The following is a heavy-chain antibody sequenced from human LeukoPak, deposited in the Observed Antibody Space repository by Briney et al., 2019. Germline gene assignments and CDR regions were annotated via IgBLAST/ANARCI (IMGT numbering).Heavy chain of an antibody. Sequence: SGTLSLTCTVSDDPIISAYWCHWVRRSPRKGLGWIGAIHHSGETYYSPSLEGRVLISLDKSKSQFSLRLDSLTAADTAVYFCARATYDYESGGYQYSYYFDYWGQGTLVPVSS. J-gene: IGHJ4*02. CDR2: IHHSGET. V-gene: IGHV4-4*02. CDR1: DDPIISAYW. D-gene: IGHD3-22*01. CDR3: ARATYDYESGGYQYSYYFDY.